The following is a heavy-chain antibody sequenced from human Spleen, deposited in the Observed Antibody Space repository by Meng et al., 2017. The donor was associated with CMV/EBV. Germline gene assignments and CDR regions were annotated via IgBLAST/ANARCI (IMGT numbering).Heavy chain of an antibody. CDR3: ARLAPPYRSETHFEP. CDR2: IYYSGST. Sequence: SGGSIRSGDYYWSWIRQPAGKGLEWIGYIYYSGSTYYNPSLKSRITISVDTSKNQFSLKLSSVTAADTAVYYCARLAPPYRSETHFEPWGQGTLVTVSS. V-gene: IGHV4-30-4*08. CDR1: GGSIRSGDYY. J-gene: IGHJ5*02. D-gene: IGHD1-26*01.